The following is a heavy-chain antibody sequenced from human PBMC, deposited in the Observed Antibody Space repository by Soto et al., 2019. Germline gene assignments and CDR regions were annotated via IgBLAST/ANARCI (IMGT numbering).Heavy chain of an antibody. V-gene: IGHV3-30*18. CDR2: ISYDGSNK. J-gene: IGHJ4*02. Sequence: GGSLRLSCAASGFTFSSYGMHWVRQAPGKGLEWVAVISYDGSNKYYADSVKGRFTISRDNSKNTLYLQMNSLRAEDTAVYYCAKVGIAADLDYWGQGTLVTVS. CDR1: GFTFSSYG. D-gene: IGHD6-13*01. CDR3: AKVGIAADLDY.